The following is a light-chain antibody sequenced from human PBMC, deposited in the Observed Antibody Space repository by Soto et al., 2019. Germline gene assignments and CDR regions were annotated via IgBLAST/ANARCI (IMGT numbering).Light chain of an antibody. J-gene: IGKJ1*01. CDR1: QNVSSW. CDR3: QHYNSYSEA. Sequence: DIQMTQSPSTLSASVGDRVTITCRASQNVSSWLAWFQQKPGKAPNLLIFDASTLQTGVPSRFGGSGSGTEFTLTISSLQPDDFATYYCQHYNSYSEAFGQGTKVDIK. CDR2: DAS. V-gene: IGKV1-5*01.